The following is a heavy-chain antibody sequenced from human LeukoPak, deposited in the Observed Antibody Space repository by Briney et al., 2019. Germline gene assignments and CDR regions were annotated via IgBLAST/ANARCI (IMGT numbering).Heavy chain of an antibody. D-gene: IGHD3-16*01. J-gene: IGHJ4*02. CDR1: GDSVSSNSAA. CDR3: ARWGDAPRYFDY. V-gene: IGHV6-1*01. CDR2: TYYMSKWIS. Sequence: SQTLSLTCAISGDSVSSNSAAWSWIRQSPSRGLEWLGRTYYMSKWISDYAVFVKSRITINPDTSKNQFSLQLNSVTPEDAAVYYCARWGDAPRYFDYWGQGTLVTVSS.